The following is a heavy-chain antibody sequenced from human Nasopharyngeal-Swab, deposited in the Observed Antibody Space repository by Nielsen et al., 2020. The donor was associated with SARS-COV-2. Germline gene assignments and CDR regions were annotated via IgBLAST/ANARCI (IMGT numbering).Heavy chain of an antibody. V-gene: IGHV3-11*04. CDR1: GFTFSDYY. D-gene: IGHD4/OR15-4a*01. CDR2: ISTSGRTT. Sequence: GGSLRLSCAASGFTFSDYYMAWVRQAPGKGLEWLSYISTSGRTTDSADSVKGRFTISRDNANNLLFLQMNSLRAEDTAVYYCAREEVLGDAFDIWGQGTMVTVSS. J-gene: IGHJ3*02. CDR3: AREEVLGDAFDI.